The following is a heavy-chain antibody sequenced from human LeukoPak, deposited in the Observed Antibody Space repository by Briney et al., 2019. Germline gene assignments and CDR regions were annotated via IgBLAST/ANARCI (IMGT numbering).Heavy chain of an antibody. CDR1: GFTFSSYG. Sequence: GGSLRLSCAASGFTFSSYGMHWVRQAPGKGLEWVAVISYDGSNKYYADSVKGRFTISRDNSKNTLYLQMNSLRAEDTAVYYCARASAPYYDFWSGYLNWFDPWGQGTLVTVSS. D-gene: IGHD3-3*01. V-gene: IGHV3-30*19. CDR3: ARASAPYYDFWSGYLNWFDP. J-gene: IGHJ5*02. CDR2: ISYDGSNK.